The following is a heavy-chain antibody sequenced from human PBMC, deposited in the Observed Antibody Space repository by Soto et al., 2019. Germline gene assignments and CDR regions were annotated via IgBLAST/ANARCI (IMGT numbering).Heavy chain of an antibody. CDR2: ISSSSSTI. CDR3: ARDAKGSSGDHFDY. Sequence: GGSLRLCCAASGFTFTSHSMNWVRQAPGKGLEWVSYISSSSSTIYYANSVKGRFTISRDNAKNSLYLQMNSLRDEDTAVYYCARDAKGSSGDHFDYWGQGTLVTVSS. CDR1: GFTFTSHS. D-gene: IGHD1-1*01. J-gene: IGHJ4*02. V-gene: IGHV3-48*02.